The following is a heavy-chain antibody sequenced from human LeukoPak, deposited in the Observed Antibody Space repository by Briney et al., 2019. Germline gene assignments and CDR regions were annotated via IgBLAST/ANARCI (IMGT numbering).Heavy chain of an antibody. J-gene: IGHJ4*02. CDR1: GYTFTSYY. V-gene: IGHV1-46*01. CDR3: ARGIMITFGGEPYFDY. D-gene: IGHD3-16*01. CDR2: INPSGGST. Sequence: GASVKVSCKASGYTFTSYYMHWVRQAPGQGLEWMGIINPSGGSTSYAQKFQGRVTMTRDTSTSTVYMELSSLRSEDTAVYYCARGIMITFGGEPYFDYWGQGTLVTVSS.